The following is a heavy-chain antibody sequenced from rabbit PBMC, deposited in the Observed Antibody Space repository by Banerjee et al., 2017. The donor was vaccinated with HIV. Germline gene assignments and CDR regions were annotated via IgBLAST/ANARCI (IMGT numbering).Heavy chain of an antibody. CDR3: ARNNATGRSYDL. J-gene: IGHJ4*01. Sequence: QSLEESGGGLVQPEGSLTLTCTASGFSFSSGYYMCWVRQAPGKGLEWIGCIYTGDGSTYYASWVNGRFTISKASSTTVTLQMTSLTAADTATYFCARNNATGRSYDLWGPGHPRHRL. V-gene: IGHV1S40*01. CDR2: IYTGDGST. CDR1: GFSFSSGYY. D-gene: IGHD8-1*01.